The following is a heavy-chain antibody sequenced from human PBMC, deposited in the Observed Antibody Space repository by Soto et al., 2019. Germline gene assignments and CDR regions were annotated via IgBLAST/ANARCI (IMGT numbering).Heavy chain of an antibody. CDR1: GGSISNDNW. CDR2: IYHSGST. Sequence: QVQLQESGPGLVKPSGTLSLTCAVSGGSISNDNWWSWVRQPPGKGLEWIGEIYHSGSTNYTPSLKSRGTILLDKSKNQFSLKLSSVTAADTAVYYCARVSDVGSDRSVYYNSSSNWFDPWGQGTLVTVSS. J-gene: IGHJ5*02. D-gene: IGHD3-22*01. CDR3: ARVSDVGSDRSVYYNSSSNWFDP. V-gene: IGHV4-4*02.